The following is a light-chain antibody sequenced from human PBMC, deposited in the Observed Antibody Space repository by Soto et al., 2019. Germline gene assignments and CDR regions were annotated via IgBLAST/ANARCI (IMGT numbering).Light chain of an antibody. CDR3: QHYDGFSRS. CDR2: GTS. V-gene: IGKV3-15*01. J-gene: IGKJ1*01. CDR1: QSVSTN. Sequence: EIVMTQSPATLSVSPGERATLSCRASQSVSTNLAWYQQKPGQSPRLLIYGTSTRATDIPARFSGTGSGTEFTLTISSLQPEDFATYYCQHYDGFSRSFGQGTKVDIK.